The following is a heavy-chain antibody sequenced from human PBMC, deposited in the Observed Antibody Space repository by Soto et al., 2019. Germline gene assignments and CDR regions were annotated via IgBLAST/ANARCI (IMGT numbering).Heavy chain of an antibody. CDR3: VRDPSGFSGTWYDY. CDR2: LSFAGNLS. J-gene: IGHJ4*02. V-gene: IGHV3-74*01. Sequence: GGSLRLSCEGSGFSFRCYWMHWVRQAPGKGLVWVARLSFAGNLSSYADFVRGRFTISRDTARNTVYLQMNSLRAEDTAVYFCVRDPSGFSGTWYDYLGQGTLVTAS. CDR1: GFSFRCYW. D-gene: IGHD6-13*01.